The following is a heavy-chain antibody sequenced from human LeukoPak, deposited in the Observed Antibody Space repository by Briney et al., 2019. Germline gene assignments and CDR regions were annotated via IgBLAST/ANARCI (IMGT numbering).Heavy chain of an antibody. Sequence: GESLKISCKDSGYSFTSYWIGWVRPMPGKGLEWMGIIYPGDSDTRYSPSFQGQVTISADKSISTAYLQWRSLKASDTAMYYCARVTAAANRYYYYGMDVWGQGTTVTVSS. V-gene: IGHV5-51*01. J-gene: IGHJ6*02. D-gene: IGHD6-13*01. CDR2: IYPGDSDT. CDR3: ARVTAAANRYYYYGMDV. CDR1: GYSFTSYW.